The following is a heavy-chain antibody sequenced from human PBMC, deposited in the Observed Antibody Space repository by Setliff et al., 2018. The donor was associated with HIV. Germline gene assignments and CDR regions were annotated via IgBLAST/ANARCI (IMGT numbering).Heavy chain of an antibody. V-gene: IGHV4-39*01. CDR3: VATTHNFWSAYTS. CDR1: GGSISSSNYY. CDR2: INYIGNT. D-gene: IGHD3-3*01. J-gene: IGHJ4*02. Sequence: SETLSLTCTVSGGSISSSNYYWGWIRQPPGKGLEWIGSINYIGNTYYNPSLKSRVTISVDTSKNQFSLNLRSVTAADTAVYYCVATTHNFWSAYTSWGQGTPVTVSS.